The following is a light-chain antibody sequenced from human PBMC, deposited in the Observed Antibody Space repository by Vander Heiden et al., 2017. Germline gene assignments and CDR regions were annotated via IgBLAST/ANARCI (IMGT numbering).Light chain of an antibody. Sequence: QSVLTQPPSASGPPGQRVTISCSGSSSDIGRKSVDWYQPFPGTAPNLPLYRDDQRPSGVPGRFSGSKSGSSASRAISGLQSEDEAEYYCATWDDSLNDWVFGGGTKLTVL. V-gene: IGLV1-44*01. CDR3: ATWDDSLNDWV. CDR2: RDD. CDR1: SSDIGRKS. J-gene: IGLJ3*02.